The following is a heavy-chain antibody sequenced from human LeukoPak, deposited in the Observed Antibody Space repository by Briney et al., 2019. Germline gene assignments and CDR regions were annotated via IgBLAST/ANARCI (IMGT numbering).Heavy chain of an antibody. Sequence: SETLSLTCTVSGGPISSYYWSWIRQPPGKGLEWIGYIYYSGSTNYNPSLKSRVTISVDTSKNQFSLKLRSVTAADTAVYYCARDKGDYGDYYWFDPWGQGTLVTVSS. CDR2: IYYSGST. CDR3: ARDKGDYGDYYWFDP. D-gene: IGHD4-17*01. CDR1: GGPISSYY. J-gene: IGHJ5*02. V-gene: IGHV4-59*01.